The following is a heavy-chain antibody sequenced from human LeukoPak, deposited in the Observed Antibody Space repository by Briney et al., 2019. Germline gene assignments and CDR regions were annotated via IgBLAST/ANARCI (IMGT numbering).Heavy chain of an antibody. D-gene: IGHD3-22*01. Sequence: GASVKVSCKASGYTFTGYYMHWVRQAPGQGLEWMGWINPNSGGTNYAQKFQGRVTMTRDTSISTAYMELSRLRSEDTAVYYCAGEADSSGYYPLDYWGQGTLVTVSS. CDR3: AGEADSSGYYPLDY. V-gene: IGHV1-2*02. J-gene: IGHJ4*02. CDR2: INPNSGGT. CDR1: GYTFTGYY.